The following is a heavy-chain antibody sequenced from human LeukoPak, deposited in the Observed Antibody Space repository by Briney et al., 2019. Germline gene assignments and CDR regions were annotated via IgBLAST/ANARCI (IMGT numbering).Heavy chain of an antibody. Sequence: SETPSLTCTVSGGSISSGDYYWSWIRQPPGKGLEWIGYIYYSGSTYYNPSLKSRVTISVDTSKNQFSLKLSSVTAADTAVYYCARGKDYDSSGTKEAFDIWGQGTMVTVSS. CDR2: IYYSGST. CDR1: GGSISSGDYY. V-gene: IGHV4-30-4*01. J-gene: IGHJ3*02. CDR3: ARGKDYDSSGTKEAFDI. D-gene: IGHD3-22*01.